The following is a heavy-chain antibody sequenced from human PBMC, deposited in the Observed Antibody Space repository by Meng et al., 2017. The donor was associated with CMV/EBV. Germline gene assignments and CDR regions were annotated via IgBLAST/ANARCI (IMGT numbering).Heavy chain of an antibody. Sequence: SVKVSCKASGYTFTSYDINWVRQAPGQGLEWMGGIIPIFGTANYAQKFQGRVTITTDESTSTAYMELSSLRSEDTAVYYCARDLYYYGSGSYYKPGADWGQGTLVTVSS. V-gene: IGHV1-69*05. J-gene: IGHJ4*02. CDR2: IIPIFGTA. D-gene: IGHD3-10*01. CDR1: GYTFTSYD. CDR3: ARDLYYYGSGSYYKPGAD.